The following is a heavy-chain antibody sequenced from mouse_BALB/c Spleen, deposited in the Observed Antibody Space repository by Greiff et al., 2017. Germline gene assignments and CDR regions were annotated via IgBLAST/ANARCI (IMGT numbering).Heavy chain of an antibody. D-gene: IGHD1-1*01. V-gene: IGHV5-4*02. CDR1: GFTFSDYY. CDR2: ISDGGSYT. CDR3: ASGHYGSSYWYFDV. Sequence: DVKLVESGGGLVKPGGSLKLSCAASGFTFSDYYMYWVRQTPEKRLEWVATISDGGSYTYYPDSVKGRFTISRDNAKNNLYLQMSSLKSEDTAMYYCASGHYGSSYWYFDVWGAGTTVTVSS. J-gene: IGHJ1*01.